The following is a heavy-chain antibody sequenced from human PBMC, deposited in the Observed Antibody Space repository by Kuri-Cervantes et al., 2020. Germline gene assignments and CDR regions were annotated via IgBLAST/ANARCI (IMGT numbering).Heavy chain of an antibody. J-gene: IGHJ6*03. CDR2: ISAYNGDT. V-gene: IGHV1-18*01. Sequence: ASVKVSCKSSGGIFDTYAISWVRQAPGQGLEWMGWISAYNGDTNYAQKLQGRVTMTTDTSTSTAYMELRSLRSDDTAVYYCATAAAGGLNYYYYYMDVWGKGTTVTVSS. CDR1: GGIFDTYA. D-gene: IGHD6-13*01. CDR3: ATAAAGGLNYYYYYMDV.